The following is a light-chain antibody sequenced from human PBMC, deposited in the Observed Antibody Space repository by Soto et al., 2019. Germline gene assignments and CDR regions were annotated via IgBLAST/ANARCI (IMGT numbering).Light chain of an antibody. V-gene: IGKV3-11*01. Sequence: IVFTQSHSTLSLSPDGRVALSFSASHSISSYLAWYQQKPGQPPRLVIYDASNRATGIPARFSGSGSGTDFTLTISSLEPEDFAVYYCQQRSDWPFTFGPGTKVDIK. CDR3: QQRSDWPFT. J-gene: IGKJ3*01. CDR1: HSISSY. CDR2: DAS.